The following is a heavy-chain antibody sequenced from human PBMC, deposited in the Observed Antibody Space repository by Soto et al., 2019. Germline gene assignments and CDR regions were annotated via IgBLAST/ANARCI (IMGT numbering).Heavy chain of an antibody. CDR3: AHRRTDYFDD. D-gene: IGHD1-1*01. CDR2: IYWDDDK. V-gene: IGHV2-5*05. J-gene: IGHJ4*02. Sequence: QITLKESGPTLVTPTQTLTLTCTFSGFSLSTRGVGVGWIRQPPGKALEWLALIYWDDDKRYGPSLKSRLTNTKDTAKNQVVLTMTNMDPVDTATYYWAHRRTDYFDDWGQGTLVTVSS. CDR1: GFSLSTRGVG.